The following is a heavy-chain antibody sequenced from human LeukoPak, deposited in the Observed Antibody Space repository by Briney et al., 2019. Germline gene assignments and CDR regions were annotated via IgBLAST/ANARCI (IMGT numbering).Heavy chain of an antibody. CDR1: GGSISSSSYY. J-gene: IGHJ6*04. CDR3: ARELEYYDILTGLDV. V-gene: IGHV4-39*02. CDR2: MYYSGSS. Sequence: SETLSLTCNVSGGSISSSSYYWGWIRQPPGKGLEWIGSMYYSGSSYYNPSLKSRVTISVDTSKNQFSLKLSSVTAADTAVYYCARELEYYDILTGLDVWGKGTTVTVSS. D-gene: IGHD3-9*01.